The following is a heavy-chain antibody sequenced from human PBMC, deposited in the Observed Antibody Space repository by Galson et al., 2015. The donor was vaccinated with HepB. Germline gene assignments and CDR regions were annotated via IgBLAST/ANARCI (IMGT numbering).Heavy chain of an antibody. CDR2: IKEDGSEK. D-gene: IGHD5-12*01. CDR3: ARDDYSGYDWYFDY. V-gene: IGHV3-7*03. CDR1: GFTFSSYW. Sequence: SLRLSCAASGFTFSSYWMTWVRQAPGMGLEWVANIKEDGSEKYYVDSVKGRFTISRDNAKDSLYLQMNSLRAEDTAVYYCARDDYSGYDWYFDYWGQGTLVTVSS. J-gene: IGHJ4*02.